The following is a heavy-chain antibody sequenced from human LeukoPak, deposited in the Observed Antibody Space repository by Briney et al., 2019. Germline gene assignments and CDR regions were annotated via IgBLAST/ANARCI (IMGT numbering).Heavy chain of an antibody. CDR3: ARQRDTARVGAFDV. CDR1: GASMSNGFNY. D-gene: IGHD5-18*01. V-gene: IGHV4-39*01. Sequence: PSETQSLTCTVSGASMSNGFNYWGWIRQPPGKGLEWIGSIFFTGPTYYNPSLQSRLTISADSSKNQFSLRVTSVTAADTALYYCARQRDTARVGAFDVWGQGTMVIVSS. CDR2: IFFTGPT. J-gene: IGHJ3*01.